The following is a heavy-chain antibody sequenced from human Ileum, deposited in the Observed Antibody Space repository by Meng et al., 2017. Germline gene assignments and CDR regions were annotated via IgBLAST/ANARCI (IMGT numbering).Heavy chain of an antibody. V-gene: IGHV1-2*02. Sequence: ASMNVSCKASVYTFTGYYMHWVRQAPGQGLEWMGWINPNSGGTNYAQKFQGRVTITRDTSISTAYMELSRLGSDDTAVYYCARVEPSGYDLHYFDYWGQGTLVTVSS. D-gene: IGHD5-12*01. CDR3: ARVEPSGYDLHYFDY. CDR2: INPNSGGT. CDR1: VYTFTGYY. J-gene: IGHJ4*02.